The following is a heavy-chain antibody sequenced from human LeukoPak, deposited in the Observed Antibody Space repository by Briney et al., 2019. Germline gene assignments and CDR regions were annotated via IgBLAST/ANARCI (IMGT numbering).Heavy chain of an antibody. CDR3: ARGARCSSTSCYAYYYGMDV. D-gene: IGHD2-2*01. V-gene: IGHV1-69*01. CDR2: IIPIFGTA. CDR1: GGTFSSYA. J-gene: IGHJ6*04. Sequence: SVKVSCKASGGTFSSYAISWVRQAPGQGLEWMGGIIPIFGTANYAQKFQGRVTITADESTSTAYMELGSLRSEDTAVYYCARGARCSSTSCYAYYYGMDVWGKGTTVTVSS.